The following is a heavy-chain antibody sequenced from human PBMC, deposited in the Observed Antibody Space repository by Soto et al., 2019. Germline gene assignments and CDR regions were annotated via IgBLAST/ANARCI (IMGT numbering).Heavy chain of an antibody. CDR1: GFTFRNYA. V-gene: IGHV3-23*01. CDR2: LLRSGSSA. CDR3: AKDAICGDVMWVMDS. D-gene: IGHD4-17*01. Sequence: GGSLRLSCAASGFTFRNYAMTWARQAPGKGLEWVSSLLRSGSSAYYADSVRGRFTISSDTSANSLSLQMDNLRAEAPAIYYSAKDAICGDVMWVMDSWGPGTVVTVSS. J-gene: IGHJ5*02.